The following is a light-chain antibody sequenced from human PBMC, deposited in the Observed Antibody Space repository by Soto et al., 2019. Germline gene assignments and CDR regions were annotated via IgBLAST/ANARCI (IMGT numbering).Light chain of an antibody. J-gene: IGLJ3*02. CDR3: CSYAGNSLWV. Sequence: QSVLTQPRSVSGSPGQSVTISCNGSSSDVGGSKFVSWYQQHPVKAPKLVIYDVTKRPSGVHDRFSGSKSGNTASLTISGLQADDEADYYCCSYAGNSLWVFGGGTKLTVL. CDR1: SSDVGGSKF. V-gene: IGLV2-11*01. CDR2: DVT.